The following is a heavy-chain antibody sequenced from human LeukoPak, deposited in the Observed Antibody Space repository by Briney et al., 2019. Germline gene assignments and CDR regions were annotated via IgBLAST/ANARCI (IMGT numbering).Heavy chain of an antibody. CDR3: AKDRRTLDAFDV. V-gene: IGHV3-23*01. Sequence: GGSLRLSCAASGFTFSGHWMHWVRQAPGKGLEWVSGISGRGDTTYYADSVKGRFTISRDNSKNTLYLQMNSLRTEDTAVYYCAKDRRTLDAFDVWGQGTMVTVSS. CDR1: GFTFSGHW. J-gene: IGHJ3*01. CDR2: ISGRGDTT. D-gene: IGHD2-2*01.